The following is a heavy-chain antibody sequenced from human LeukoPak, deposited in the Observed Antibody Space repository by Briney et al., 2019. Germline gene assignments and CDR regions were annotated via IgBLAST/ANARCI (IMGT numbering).Heavy chain of an antibody. J-gene: IGHJ5*02. D-gene: IGHD2-15*01. CDR3: AREIPVPATGGNWFDP. Sequence: PGGSLRLSCAASGFTLSGYTMHWVRQAPGKGLEWVSSITAGSSFINYSDSVRGCFTNSRDNAAQSLYLQMNSLRAEDTAVYFCAREIPVPATGGNWFDPWGQGTLVTVSS. CDR1: GFTLSGYT. V-gene: IGHV3-21*01. CDR2: ITAGSSFI.